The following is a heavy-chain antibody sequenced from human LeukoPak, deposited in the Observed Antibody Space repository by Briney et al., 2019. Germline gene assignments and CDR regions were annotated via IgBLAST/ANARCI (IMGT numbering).Heavy chain of an antibody. CDR2: IYPGDSDT. V-gene: IGHV5-51*01. J-gene: IGHJ4*02. D-gene: IGHD4-23*01. Sequence: IIYPGDSDTRYSPFFQGQVTISADKSISTAYLQWSSLKASDTAMYYCARRVRTVVTYYFDYWGQGTLVTVSS. CDR3: ARRVRTVVTYYFDY.